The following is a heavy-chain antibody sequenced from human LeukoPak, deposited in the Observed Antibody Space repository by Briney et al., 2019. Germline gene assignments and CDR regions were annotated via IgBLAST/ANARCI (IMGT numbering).Heavy chain of an antibody. CDR1: GGSISSGGYS. J-gene: IGHJ4*02. Sequence: PSETLSLTCAVSGGSISSGGYSWSWIRQPPGKGLEWIGYIYHSGSTYYNPSLKSRVTISVDRSKNQFSLKLSSVTAADTAVYYCARDGGYDSSGYFDDWGQGTLVSV. CDR2: IYHSGST. CDR3: ARDGGYDSSGYFDD. D-gene: IGHD3-22*01. V-gene: IGHV4-30-2*01.